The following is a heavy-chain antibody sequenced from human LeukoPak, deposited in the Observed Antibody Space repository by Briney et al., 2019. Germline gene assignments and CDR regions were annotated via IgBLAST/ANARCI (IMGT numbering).Heavy chain of an antibody. CDR2: ISYDGSNK. CDR1: GFTFSSYG. Sequence: GGPLRLSCAASGFTFSSYGMHWVRQAPGKGLEWVAVISYDGSNKYYADSVKGRFTISRDNSKNTLYLQMNSLRAEDTAVYYCAKASKSHDYWGQGTLVTVSS. D-gene: IGHD4-11*01. V-gene: IGHV3-30*18. J-gene: IGHJ4*02. CDR3: AKASKSHDY.